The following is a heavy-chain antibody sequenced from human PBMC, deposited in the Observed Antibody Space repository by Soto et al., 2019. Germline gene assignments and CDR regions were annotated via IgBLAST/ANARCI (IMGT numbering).Heavy chain of an antibody. J-gene: IGHJ5*02. Sequence: EPQSVICTYSGECVSHDNSHRSWIRQPPGKGLEWIGYVHSSGITTYNTSLKRRVTISVDTSRNQFSLRLSSVTAADTAVYYCESGLTMRQLPSHFAPWGQGTLAIVSS. CDR1: GECVSHDNSH. D-gene: IGHD3-22*01. CDR3: ESGLTMRQLPSHFAP. V-gene: IGHV4-61*01. CDR2: VHSSGIT.